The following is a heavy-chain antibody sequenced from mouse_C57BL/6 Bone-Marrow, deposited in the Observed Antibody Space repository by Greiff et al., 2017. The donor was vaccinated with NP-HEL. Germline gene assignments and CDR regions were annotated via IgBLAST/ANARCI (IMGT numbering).Heavy chain of an antibody. CDR2: IDPEDGET. J-gene: IGHJ1*03. CDR3: ASYGSSYHWYFDV. D-gene: IGHD1-1*01. Sequence: EVKLMESGAELVKPGASVKLSCTASGFNIKDYYMHWVKQRTEQGLEWIGRIDPEDGETKYAPKFQGKATITADTSSNTAYRQLSSLTSADTAVYYCASYGSSYHWYFDVWGTGTTVTVSS. CDR1: GFNIKDYY. V-gene: IGHV14-2*01.